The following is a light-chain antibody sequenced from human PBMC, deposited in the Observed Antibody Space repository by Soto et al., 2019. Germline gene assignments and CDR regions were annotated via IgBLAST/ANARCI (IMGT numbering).Light chain of an antibody. J-gene: IGLJ1*01. CDR3: SSYTSSSTLDV. V-gene: IGLV2-14*01. CDR1: SSDVGGYNY. CDR2: EVS. Sequence: ALTQPASVSGSPGQSITISCTGTSSDVGGYNYVSWYRQHPGKAPKLMIYEVSNRPSGVSNRFSGSKSGNTASLTISGLQAEDEADYYCSSYTSSSTLDVFGTGTKVTVL.